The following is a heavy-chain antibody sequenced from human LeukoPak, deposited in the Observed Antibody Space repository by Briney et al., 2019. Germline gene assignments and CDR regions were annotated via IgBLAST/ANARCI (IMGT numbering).Heavy chain of an antibody. Sequence: PGGSLRLSCAASGFTFSNAYMNWVRQAPGKGLEWVSLIYTGGSSYYADSVKGRFTISRDTSINTLYLQMNSLRVEDAAVYYCARVTLGFDSRTYYPTTFDYWGQGTQVTVSS. V-gene: IGHV3-53*01. CDR2: IYTGGSS. CDR3: ARVTLGFDSRTYYPTTFDY. J-gene: IGHJ4*02. D-gene: IGHD3-22*01. CDR1: GFTFSNAY.